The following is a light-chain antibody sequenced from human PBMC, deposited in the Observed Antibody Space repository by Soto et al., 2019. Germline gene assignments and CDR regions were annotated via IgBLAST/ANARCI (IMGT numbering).Light chain of an antibody. CDR3: QQYNSYSRT. J-gene: IGKJ1*01. V-gene: IGKV1-5*01. CDR1: QSISSW. Sequence: DIQMTQSPSTLSASVGDRVTITCRASQSISSWLAWYQQKPGKAPKVLSYDASSLESGVPSRFRGSGSGTEFTLTISSLKPDDFATYYCQQYNSYSRTFGQGTKVDIK. CDR2: DAS.